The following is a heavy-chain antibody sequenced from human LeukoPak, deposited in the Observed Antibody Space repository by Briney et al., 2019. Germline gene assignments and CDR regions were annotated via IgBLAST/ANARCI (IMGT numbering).Heavy chain of an antibody. V-gene: IGHV3-74*01. CDR1: GFTFSNYW. Sequence: GGSLRLSCAASGFTFSNYWMHWVRQAPGKGLVWVSRINSDGINTSYADSVKGRFTISRDNAKNSMYLQMNSLRAEDTAVYYCARCIMGYSGYDLDYWGQGTLVTVSS. CDR2: INSDGINT. J-gene: IGHJ4*02. CDR3: ARCIMGYSGYDLDY. D-gene: IGHD5-12*01.